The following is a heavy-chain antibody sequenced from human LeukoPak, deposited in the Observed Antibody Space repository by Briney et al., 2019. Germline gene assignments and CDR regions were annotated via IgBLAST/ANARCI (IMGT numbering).Heavy chain of an antibody. V-gene: IGHV3-48*01. D-gene: IGHD2-15*01. CDR1: GFTFSSYS. CDR3: AKEEDIVVVVAATLSYGSFDY. J-gene: IGHJ4*02. CDR2: ISSSSSTI. Sequence: GGSLRLSCAASGFTFSSYSMNWVRQAPGKGLEWVSYISSSSSTIYYADSVKGRFTISRDNSKNTLYLQMNSLRAEDTAVYYCAKEEDIVVVVAATLSYGSFDYWGQGTLVTVSS.